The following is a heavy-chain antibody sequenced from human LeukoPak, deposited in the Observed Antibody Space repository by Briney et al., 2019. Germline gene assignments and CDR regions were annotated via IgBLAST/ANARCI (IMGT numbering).Heavy chain of an antibody. V-gene: IGHV5-51*01. D-gene: IGHD2-15*01. CDR2: IYPGDSDT. CDR3: ARQRHCSGGSCYSRWFDP. CDR1: GSSFTSYW. J-gene: IGHJ5*02. Sequence: GESLKISCKGSGSSFTSYWIGWVRQMPGKGLEWMGIIYPGDSDTRYSPSFQGQVTISADKSISTAYLQWSSLKASDTAMYYCARQRHCSGGSCYSRWFDPWGQGTLVTVSS.